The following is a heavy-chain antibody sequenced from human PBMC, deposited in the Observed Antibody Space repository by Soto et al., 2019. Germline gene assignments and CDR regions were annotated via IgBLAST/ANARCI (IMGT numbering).Heavy chain of an antibody. D-gene: IGHD6-19*01. CDR3: ARYDSSGWRANFDY. CDR2: IYYSGST. V-gene: IGHV4-59*08. Sequence: SETLFLTCTVSGGSISSYYWSWIRQPPGKGLEWIGYIYYSGSTNYNPSLKSRVTISVDTSKNQFSLKLSSVTAADTAVYYCARYDSSGWRANFDYWGQGTLVTVSS. J-gene: IGHJ4*02. CDR1: GGSISSYY.